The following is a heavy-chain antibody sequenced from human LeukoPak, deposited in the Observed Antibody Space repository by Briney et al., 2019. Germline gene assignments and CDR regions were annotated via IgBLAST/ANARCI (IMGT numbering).Heavy chain of an antibody. J-gene: IGHJ4*02. CDR2: ISGSGGNT. V-gene: IGHV3-23*01. CDR3: AKVTYGSGTYGAFDY. D-gene: IGHD3-10*01. CDR1: GFTVSSNY. Sequence: PGGSLRLSCAASGFTVSSNYMSWVRQAPGKGLEWVSGISGSGGNTYYADSVKGRFTISRDNSKNTLYLQMNSLRAEDTAVYYCAKVTYGSGTYGAFDYWGQGTLVTVSS.